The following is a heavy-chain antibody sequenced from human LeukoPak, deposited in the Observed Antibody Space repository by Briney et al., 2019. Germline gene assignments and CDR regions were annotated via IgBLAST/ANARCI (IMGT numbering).Heavy chain of an antibody. Sequence: EGSLRLSCGASGFTFSTFWMTWVRQAPGKGLEWVANIKQDESEKYYVDSVKGRFTISRDNAKNSLYLQMNSLRAEDTAVYYCARDGGSGLDYWGQGTLDTVSS. V-gene: IGHV3-7*01. J-gene: IGHJ4*02. D-gene: IGHD6-19*01. CDR3: ARDGGSGLDY. CDR2: IKQDESEK. CDR1: GFTFSTFW.